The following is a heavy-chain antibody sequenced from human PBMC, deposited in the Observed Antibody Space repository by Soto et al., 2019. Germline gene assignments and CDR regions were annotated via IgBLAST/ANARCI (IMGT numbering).Heavy chain of an antibody. V-gene: IGHV4-39*01. D-gene: IGHD3-3*01. Sequence: HSETLSLTCTVSGGSISSSSYYWGWIRQPPGKGLEWIRSIYYSGSTYYNPSLKSRVTISVDTSKNQFSLKLSSVTAADTAVYYCARTGILEWLPDYYYGMDVWGQGTTVTVSS. J-gene: IGHJ6*02. CDR3: ARTGILEWLPDYYYGMDV. CDR2: IYYSGST. CDR1: GGSISSSSYY.